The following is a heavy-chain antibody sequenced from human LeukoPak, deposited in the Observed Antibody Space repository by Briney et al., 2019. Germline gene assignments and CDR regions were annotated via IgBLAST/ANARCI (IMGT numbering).Heavy chain of an antibody. Sequence: PGGSLRLSCAASGFTVSSNYMSWVRQAPGKGLEWVSVIYSGGSTYYADSAKGRFIISRDNSKNTLYLQMNSLRAEDTAVYYCARENYGDYVSYYGMDVWGQGTTVTVSS. CDR2: IYSGGST. CDR1: GFTVSSNY. J-gene: IGHJ6*02. V-gene: IGHV3-66*01. CDR3: ARENYGDYVSYYGMDV. D-gene: IGHD4-17*01.